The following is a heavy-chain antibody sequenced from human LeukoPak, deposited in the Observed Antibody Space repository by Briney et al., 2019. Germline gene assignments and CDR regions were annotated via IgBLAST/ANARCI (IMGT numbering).Heavy chain of an antibody. CDR1: GFTFSSYS. V-gene: IGHV3-48*04. Sequence: GGSLRLSCAASGFTFSSYSMNWVRQAPGKGLEWDSYISSSSTIYYADSVKGRFTISRDNAKNTLYLQMNSLRAEDTAVYYCAKDHGVWGKGTTVTVSS. CDR2: ISSSSTI. J-gene: IGHJ6*04. CDR3: AKDHGV.